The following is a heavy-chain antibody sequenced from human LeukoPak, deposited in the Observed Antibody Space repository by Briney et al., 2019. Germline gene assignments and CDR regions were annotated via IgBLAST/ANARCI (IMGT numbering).Heavy chain of an antibody. CDR3: AKAQYYYGSGSYPYFDY. Sequence: GGSLRLSCAASGFTFSSYGMHWVRQAPGKGLEWVAVISYDGSNKYYADSVKGRFTISRDNSKNTLYLQMNSLRAEDTAVYYCAKAQYYYGSGSYPYFDYWGQGTLVTVPS. CDR1: GFTFSSYG. J-gene: IGHJ4*02. D-gene: IGHD3-10*01. CDR2: ISYDGSNK. V-gene: IGHV3-30*18.